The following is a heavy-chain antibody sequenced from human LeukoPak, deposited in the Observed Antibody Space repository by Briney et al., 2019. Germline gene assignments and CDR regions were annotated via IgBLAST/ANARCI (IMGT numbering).Heavy chain of an antibody. CDR3: ARDSHSSSWYSEFGY. CDR2: ISADGNKQ. Sequence: PGGSLRLSCSASGFTFSTFSMHWVRQAPGKGLEWLAVISADGNKQYHADSVKGRFTLSRDNSKNTLSLQMSSLRAEDTAVYYCARDSHSSSWYSEFGYWGQGTLVTVSS. CDR1: GFTFSTFS. V-gene: IGHV3-30*04. J-gene: IGHJ4*02. D-gene: IGHD6-13*01.